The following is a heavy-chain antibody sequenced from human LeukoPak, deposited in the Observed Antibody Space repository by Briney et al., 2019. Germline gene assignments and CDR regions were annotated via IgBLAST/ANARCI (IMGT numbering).Heavy chain of an antibody. J-gene: IGHJ4*02. CDR3: ARLRAAAPINYFDY. CDR1: GGSISSYY. CDR2: FFYSGST. D-gene: IGHD6-13*01. Sequence: SETLSLTCTVSGGSISSYYWSWIRQPPGKGLEWIGYFFYSGSTNYNPSLKSRVTISVDTSKNQFSLKLSSVTAADTAVYYCARLRAAAPINYFDYWGQGTLVTVSS. V-gene: IGHV4-59*08.